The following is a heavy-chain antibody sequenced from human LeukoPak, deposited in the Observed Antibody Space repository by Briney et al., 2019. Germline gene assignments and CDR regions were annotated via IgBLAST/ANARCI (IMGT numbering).Heavy chain of an antibody. CDR1: GGSISSYY. CDR3: ARAAGRKSSSGYFDY. CDR2: IYYSGST. D-gene: IGHD6-19*01. Sequence: PSETLSLTCTVSGGSISSYYWSWIRQPPGKGLEWIGYIYYSGSTNYNPSLKSRVTISVDTSKNQFSLKLSSVTAADTAVYYCARAAGRKSSSGYFDYWGQGTLVTVSS. J-gene: IGHJ4*02. V-gene: IGHV4-59*01.